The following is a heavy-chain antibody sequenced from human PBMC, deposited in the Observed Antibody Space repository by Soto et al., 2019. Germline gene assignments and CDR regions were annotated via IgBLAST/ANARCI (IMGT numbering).Heavy chain of an antibody. Sequence: KPSETLSLTCTVSGGSISSYYWSWIRQPPGKGLEWIGYIYYSGSTNYNPSLKSRVTISVDTSKNQFSLKLSSVTAADTAVYYCARDSGPNSYDSSGRKAFDIWGQGTIVTV. CDR3: ARDSGPNSYDSSGRKAFDI. J-gene: IGHJ3*02. CDR2: IYYSGST. CDR1: GGSISSYY. V-gene: IGHV4-59*01. D-gene: IGHD3-22*01.